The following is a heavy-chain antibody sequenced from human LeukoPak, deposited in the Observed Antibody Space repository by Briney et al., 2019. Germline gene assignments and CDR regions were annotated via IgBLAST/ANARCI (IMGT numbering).Heavy chain of an antibody. Sequence: PGGSLRLSCVGSGFTFRNHAMNWVRLAPGKGLAWISTSGGGGRDTYYGDSVKGRFTISRDNSKNILYLQMNSLNGADTALYYCARRGGSNGWGALDIWGQGTMVTVSS. CDR1: GFTFRNHA. CDR2: SGGGGRDT. CDR3: ARRGGSNGWGALDI. J-gene: IGHJ3*02. V-gene: IGHV3-23*01. D-gene: IGHD6-19*01.